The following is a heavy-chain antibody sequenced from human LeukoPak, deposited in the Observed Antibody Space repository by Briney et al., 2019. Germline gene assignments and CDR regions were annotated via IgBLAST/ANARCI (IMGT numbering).Heavy chain of an antibody. CDR1: GGSISSSY. V-gene: IGHV4-4*07. D-gene: IGHD1-26*01. Sequence: PSETLSLTCTVSGGSISSSYWTWIRQPAGRGLEWIGRIYSGGSTNYSPSLKSRVTMSVDTSKNQFSLKSNSVTAADTAVYYCAKGGSYHGYWGQGTLVTVSS. J-gene: IGHJ4*02. CDR2: IYSGGST. CDR3: AKGGSYHGY.